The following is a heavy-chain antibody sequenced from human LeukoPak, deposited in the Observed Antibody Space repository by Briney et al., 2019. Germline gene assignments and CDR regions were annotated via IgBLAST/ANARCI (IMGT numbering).Heavy chain of an antibody. CDR1: GGSISSSNW. CDR3: ARDKYGNYYYGMDV. D-gene: IGHD1-14*01. J-gene: IGHJ6*02. V-gene: IGHV4-4*02. Sequence: SETLSLTCAVSGGSISSSNWWSWVRQPPGKGLEWIGEIYHSGSTNYNPSLKSRVTISVDKSKNQFSLKLSSVTAADTAVYYCARDKYGNYYYGMDVWGQGTTVTVSS. CDR2: IYHSGST.